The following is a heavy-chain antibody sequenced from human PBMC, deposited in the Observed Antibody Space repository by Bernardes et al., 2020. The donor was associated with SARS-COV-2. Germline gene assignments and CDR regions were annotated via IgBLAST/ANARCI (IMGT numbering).Heavy chain of an antibody. CDR2: IWYDGSNK. J-gene: IGHJ6*02. V-gene: IGHV3-33*01. CDR3: ARVPYYDFWSGYYRDYYYYGMDV. CDR1: GFTFSSYG. Sequence: GGSLRLSCAASGFTFSSYGMHWVRQAPGKGLEWVAVIWYDGSNKYYADSVKGRFTISRDNSKNTLYLQMNSLRAEDTAVYYCARVPYYDFWSGYYRDYYYYGMDVWGQGTTVTVSS. D-gene: IGHD3-3*01.